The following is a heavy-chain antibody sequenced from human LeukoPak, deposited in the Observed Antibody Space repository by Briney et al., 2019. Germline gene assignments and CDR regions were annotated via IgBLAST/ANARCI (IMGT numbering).Heavy chain of an antibody. D-gene: IGHD3-22*01. V-gene: IGHV3-23*01. CDR3: AKANYYDNSGYSNFDY. J-gene: IGHJ4*02. CDR2: ISASGDST. Sequence: SGGSLRLSCAASGFSFSRYAMNWVRQAPGKGLEWVSGISASGDSTYYADSVKGRFIISSDNSKNTLYLQMNSLRAEDTAVYFCAKANYYDNSGYSNFDYWGQGTLVSVSS. CDR1: GFSFSRYA.